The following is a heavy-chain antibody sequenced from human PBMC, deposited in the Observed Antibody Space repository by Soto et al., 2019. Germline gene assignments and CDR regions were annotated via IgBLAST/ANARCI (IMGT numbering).Heavy chain of an antibody. V-gene: IGHV3-33*01. CDR3: ARDRFQMTTVTTAVINWYFDL. CDR1: GFTFSSYG. D-gene: IGHD4-17*01. J-gene: IGHJ2*01. Sequence: QVQLVESGGGVVQPGRSLRLSCAASGFTFSSYGMHWVRQAPGKGLEWVAVIWYDGSNKYYADSVKGRFTISRDNSKNTLYLQMNSMRAEDTAVYYCARDRFQMTTVTTAVINWYFDLWGRGTLVTVSS. CDR2: IWYDGSNK.